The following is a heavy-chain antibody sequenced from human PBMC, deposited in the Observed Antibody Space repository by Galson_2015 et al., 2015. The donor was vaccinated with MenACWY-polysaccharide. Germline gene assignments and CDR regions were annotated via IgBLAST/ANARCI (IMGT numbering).Heavy chain of an antibody. CDR3: VKSGLGNLGYSMVRGVDY. D-gene: IGHD3-10*01. J-gene: IGHJ4*02. V-gene: IGHV3-23*01. Sequence: SLRLSCAASGFTFSSYSMNWVRQDPGKGLEWASGLSASGDKTYYADSVKGRFTISRDNSRNMLYLQMNSLRAEDTAVYHCVKSGLGNLGYSMVRGVDYWGRGTLATVSS. CDR1: GFTFSSYS. CDR2: LSASGDKT.